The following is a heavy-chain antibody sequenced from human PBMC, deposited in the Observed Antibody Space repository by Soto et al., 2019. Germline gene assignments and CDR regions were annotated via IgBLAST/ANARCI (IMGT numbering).Heavy chain of an antibody. Sequence: QITLNESGPTQVKPRQTLTLTCTFSGFSLTTSGVGVGWIRQSPGKAPEWLALIYWDDDKRYSPSLKRRLTITKDTSKNQVVLTMADLDPAATATYYCAHRVLRTVFGLVTTTAIYFDFWGQGTPVAVSS. CDR2: IYWDDDK. CDR3: AHRVLRTVFGLVTTTAIYFDF. CDR1: GFSLTTSGVG. J-gene: IGHJ4*02. V-gene: IGHV2-5*02. D-gene: IGHD3-3*01.